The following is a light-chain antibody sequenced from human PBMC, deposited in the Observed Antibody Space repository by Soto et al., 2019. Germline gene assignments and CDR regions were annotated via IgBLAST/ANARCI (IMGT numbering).Light chain of an antibody. Sequence: QSALTQPASVSGSPGQSITISCTGTSSDIGGYNYVSWYQQLPGKVPKLIIYDVSNRPSGVSDRFSGSKSGNAASLTISGLQAEDEADSSTSTLYVFGTGTKVTVL. CDR3: STLYV. J-gene: IGLJ1*01. CDR2: DVS. V-gene: IGLV2-14*03. CDR1: SSDIGGYNY.